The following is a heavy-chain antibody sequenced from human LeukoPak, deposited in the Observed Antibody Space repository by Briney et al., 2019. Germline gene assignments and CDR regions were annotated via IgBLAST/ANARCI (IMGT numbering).Heavy chain of an antibody. V-gene: IGHV3-48*04. D-gene: IGHD3-9*01. CDR2: ISSSSSTI. J-gene: IGHJ3*02. CDR3: ARGRSYDILTDGAFDI. CDR1: GFAFSSYS. Sequence: PGGSLRLSCAASGFAFSSYSMNWVRQAPGKGLEWVSYISSSSSTIYYADSVKGRFTISRDNAKNSLYLQMNSLRAEDTAVYYCARGRSYDILTDGAFDIWGQGTMVTVSS.